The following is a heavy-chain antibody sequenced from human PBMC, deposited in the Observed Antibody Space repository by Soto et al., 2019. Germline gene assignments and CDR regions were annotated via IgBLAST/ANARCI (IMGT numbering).Heavy chain of an antibody. D-gene: IGHD3-3*01. V-gene: IGHV1-24*01. CDR1: GYTLTELS. Sequence: ASVKVSCKVSGYTLTELSMHWVRQAPGKGLEWMGGFDPEDGETICAQKFQGRVTMTEDTSTDTAYMELSSLRSEDTAVYYCATAITNYDFWSGYQYADYWGRGTLVTVSS. J-gene: IGHJ4*02. CDR3: ATAITNYDFWSGYQYADY. CDR2: FDPEDGET.